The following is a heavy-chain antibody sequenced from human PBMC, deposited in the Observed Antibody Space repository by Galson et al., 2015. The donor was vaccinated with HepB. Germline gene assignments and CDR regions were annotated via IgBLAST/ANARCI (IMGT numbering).Heavy chain of an antibody. CDR1: GFSFSAHT. Sequence: SLRLSCAASGFSFSAHTMTWVRQAPGKGLEWVSSISSFNNYIYYADSVKGRFTISRDNARNSLYLQLNSLRAEDTAVYYCARVADVDYGDHSHFDFWGQGTLVTVSS. CDR2: ISSFNNYI. J-gene: IGHJ4*02. V-gene: IGHV3-21*01. D-gene: IGHD4-17*01. CDR3: ARVADVDYGDHSHFDF.